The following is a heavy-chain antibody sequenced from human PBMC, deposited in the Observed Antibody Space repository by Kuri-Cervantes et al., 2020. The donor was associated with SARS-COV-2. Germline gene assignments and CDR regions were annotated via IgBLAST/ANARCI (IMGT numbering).Heavy chain of an antibody. CDR1: GFTFDDYG. CDR3: ARDGGDYYYGSGSYYNEWWFDP. CDR2: INWNGGST. D-gene: IGHD3-10*01. V-gene: IGHV3-20*01. Sequence: GESLKISCAASGFTFDDYGMSWVRQAPGKGLEWVSGINWNGGSTGYADSVKGRFTISRDNAKNSLYLQMNSLRAEDTALYHCARDGGDYYYGSGSYYNEWWFDPWGQGTLVTVSS. J-gene: IGHJ5*02.